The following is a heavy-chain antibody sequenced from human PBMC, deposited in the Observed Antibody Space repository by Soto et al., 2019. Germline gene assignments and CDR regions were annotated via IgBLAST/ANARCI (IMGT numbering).Heavy chain of an antibody. J-gene: IGHJ5*02. D-gene: IGHD3-10*01. Sequence: SETLSLTCTVSGGSISSGGYYWGWIRQHPGKGLEWIGYIYYSGSTYYNPSLKSRVTISVDTSKNQFSLKLSSVTAADTAVYYCARVWFGESWYWFAPWGQGTLVTVSS. CDR3: ARVWFGESWYWFAP. V-gene: IGHV4-31*03. CDR1: GGSISSGGYY. CDR2: IYYSGST.